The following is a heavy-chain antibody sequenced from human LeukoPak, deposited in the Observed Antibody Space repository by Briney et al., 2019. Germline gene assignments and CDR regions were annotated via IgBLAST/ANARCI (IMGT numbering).Heavy chain of an antibody. CDR2: ISWNSGNI. CDR3: AKDTNRYGAPSIDY. Sequence: GRSLRLSCAASGFTFDDYAMHWVRQAPGEGLGWVSGISWNSGNIGYADSVKGRFTISRDNAKNSLYLQMNSLRAEDTALYYCAKDTNRYGAPSIDYWGQGTLVTVSS. J-gene: IGHJ4*02. D-gene: IGHD4-17*01. V-gene: IGHV3-9*01. CDR1: GFTFDDYA.